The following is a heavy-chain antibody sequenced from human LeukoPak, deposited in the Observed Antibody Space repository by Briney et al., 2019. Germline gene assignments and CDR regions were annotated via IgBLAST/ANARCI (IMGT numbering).Heavy chain of an antibody. CDR1: GYNLTTSG. CDR3: AREDVVVTAIPYDAFDI. J-gene: IGHJ3*02. Sequence: ASVKVSCKASGYNLTTSGITWVRQAPGQGLEWMGWISPYNDNTKYSEKVQGRATMTRETPTSTVYMELSSLRSEDTAVYYCAREDVVVTAIPYDAFDIWGQGTMVTVSS. D-gene: IGHD2-21*02. V-gene: IGHV1-18*01. CDR2: ISPYNDNT.